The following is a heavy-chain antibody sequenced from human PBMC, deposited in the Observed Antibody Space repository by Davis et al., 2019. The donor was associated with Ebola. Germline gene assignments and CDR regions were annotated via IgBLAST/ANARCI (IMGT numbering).Heavy chain of an antibody. J-gene: IGHJ6*02. V-gene: IGHV4-59*01. CDR1: GGSISTYY. Sequence: SETLSLTCTLSGGSISTYYWTWIRQSPGKGLEWIGNVYYSGNTHYNPSLKSRATISVDTSENHFSLRLRSVTTADTAVYYCARDHGAGNLDVWGQGTTVTVSS. CDR3: ARDHGAGNLDV. CDR2: VYYSGNT. D-gene: IGHD3-16*01.